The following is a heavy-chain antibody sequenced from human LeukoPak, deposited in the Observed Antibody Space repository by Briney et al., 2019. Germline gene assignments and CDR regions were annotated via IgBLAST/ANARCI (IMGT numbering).Heavy chain of an antibody. CDR2: IRYDGSNK. CDR1: GFTFSSYG. Sequence: PGGSLRLSCAASGFTFSSYGMHWVRQAPGKGLEWVAFIRYDGSNKYYADSVKGRFTISRDNSKNTLYLQMNSLRAEDTAVYYCAKAARMVATGYYYMDVWGKGTTVTVSS. D-gene: IGHD5-12*01. CDR3: AKAARMVATGYYYMDV. V-gene: IGHV3-30*02. J-gene: IGHJ6*03.